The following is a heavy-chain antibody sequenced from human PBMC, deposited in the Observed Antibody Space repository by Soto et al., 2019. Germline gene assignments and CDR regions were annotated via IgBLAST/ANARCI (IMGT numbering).Heavy chain of an antibody. Sequence: QARLVESGGGVVQPGRSLRLSCEASGLTFSAYGMHWVRRAPGKGLEWVATISYDGSKKYFGDSVKGRFTISRDNSKSTLYLEMNSLRTEDTAVYYCAKASHCNKGRCSLGLIGDRAFDIWGQGTMVTVSS. CDR2: ISYDGSKK. J-gene: IGHJ3*02. D-gene: IGHD2-8*01. V-gene: IGHV3-30*18. CDR1: GLTFSAYG. CDR3: AKASHCNKGRCSLGLIGDRAFDI.